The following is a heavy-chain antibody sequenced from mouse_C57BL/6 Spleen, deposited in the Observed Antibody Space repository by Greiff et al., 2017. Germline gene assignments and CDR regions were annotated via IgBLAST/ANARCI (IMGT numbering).Heavy chain of an antibody. D-gene: IGHD1-1*01. CDR1: GFTFSSYA. CDR2: ISDGGSYT. V-gene: IGHV5-4*03. Sequence: EVMLVESGGGLVKPGGSLKLSCAASGFTFSSYAMSWVRQTPEKRLEWVATISDGGSYTYYPDNVKGRFTISRDNAKNNLYLQMSHLKSEDTAMYYCAGDLDCYGSSYWYFDVWGTGTTVTVSS. CDR3: AGDLDCYGSSYWYFDV. J-gene: IGHJ1*03.